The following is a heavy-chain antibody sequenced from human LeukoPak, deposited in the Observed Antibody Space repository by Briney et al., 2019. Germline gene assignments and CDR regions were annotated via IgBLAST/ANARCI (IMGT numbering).Heavy chain of an antibody. D-gene: IGHD3-16*01. CDR1: GDSVSSNSAA. CDR3: ARESPGYRRGGGNEFDP. V-gene: IGHV6-1*01. Sequence: SQTLSLTCAISGDSVSSNSAAWHWIRQSPSRGLEWLGRTYYRSKWYNDYAVSVKSRITINPDTSKSQFSLQLNSVTPEDTAVYYCARESPGYRRGGGNEFDPWGQGTLVTVSS. CDR2: TYYRSKWYN. J-gene: IGHJ5*02.